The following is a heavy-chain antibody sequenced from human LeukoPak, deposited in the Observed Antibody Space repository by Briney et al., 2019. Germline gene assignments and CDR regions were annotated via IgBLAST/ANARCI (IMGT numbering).Heavy chain of an antibody. D-gene: IGHD3-10*01. Sequence: GGSLRLSCAASGFTFLSYWMSWVRQAPGKGLEWLAYIRYDGSSKYYADFVKGRFTISRDYSKNTLYLHMNSLGAEDTAVYYCARDQAGSGHYADYWGQGTLVTASS. CDR1: GFTFLSYW. CDR3: ARDQAGSGHYADY. V-gene: IGHV3-30*02. J-gene: IGHJ4*02. CDR2: IRYDGSSK.